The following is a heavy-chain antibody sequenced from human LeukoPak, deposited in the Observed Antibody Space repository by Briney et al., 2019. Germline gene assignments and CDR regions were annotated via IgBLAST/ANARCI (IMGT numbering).Heavy chain of an antibody. CDR1: GYTLTELS. D-gene: IGHD3-10*01. Sequence: ASVKVSCKVSGYTLTELSMHWVRQAPGKGLEWMGGFDPEDGETIYAQKFQGRVTMTEDTSTDTAYMELSSLRSEDTAVYYCATGKWFGELLPFGYWGQGTLVTVSS. CDR3: ATGKWFGELLPFGY. CDR2: FDPEDGET. V-gene: IGHV1-24*01. J-gene: IGHJ4*02.